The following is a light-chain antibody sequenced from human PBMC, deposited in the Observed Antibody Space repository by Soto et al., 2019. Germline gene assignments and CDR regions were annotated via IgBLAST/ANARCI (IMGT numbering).Light chain of an antibody. CDR2: DAS. CDR3: QQYTSYSWT. J-gene: IGKJ1*01. V-gene: IGKV1-5*01. CDR1: QSINSG. Sequence: IQMPQSPSTLSASVGDRVTSTCRASQSINSGLAWYQQKPGKAPQILIYDASTLKSGVPSRFSASGSGTEFTLIISSLQPDDFATYYCQQYTSYSWTFGQGTKVDIK.